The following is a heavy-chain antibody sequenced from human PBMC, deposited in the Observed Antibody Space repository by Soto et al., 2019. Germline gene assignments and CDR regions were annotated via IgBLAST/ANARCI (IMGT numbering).Heavy chain of an antibody. J-gene: IGHJ4*02. CDR1: GFSFNSYA. CDR2: ISGSGGST. D-gene: IGHD2-21*02. CDR3: AKFSAFSGGNSANY. V-gene: IGHV3-23*01. Sequence: VGSLRLSCAASGFSFNSYAMSWVRQAPGKGLEWVSAISGSGGSTYYADSVKGRFTISRDNSKNTLYLQMNSLRAEDTAVYYCAKFSAFSGGNSANYWGQGTLVTVSS.